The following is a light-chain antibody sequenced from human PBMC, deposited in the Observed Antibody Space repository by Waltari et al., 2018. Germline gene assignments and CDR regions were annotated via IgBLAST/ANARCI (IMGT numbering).Light chain of an antibody. CDR3: QQLYSYPLT. Sequence: IQLTQSPSSLSASVGDRVTITCRASQGFSSNLAWFQQRPGKAPKLLIYAASTLQSGVPSGFRGMCSVTDFTLTIPSLQPEGFATYYCQQLYSYPLTFGGGAKVDIK. V-gene: IGKV1-9*01. CDR1: QGFSSN. CDR2: AAS. J-gene: IGKJ4*01.